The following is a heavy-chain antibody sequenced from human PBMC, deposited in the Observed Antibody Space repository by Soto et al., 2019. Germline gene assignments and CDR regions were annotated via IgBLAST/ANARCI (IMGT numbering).Heavy chain of an antibody. D-gene: IGHD3-10*01. CDR3: AKAPRREGSFDP. CDR1: GITFRGYA. J-gene: IGHJ5*02. CDR2: ISYDGMTK. V-gene: IGHV3-30*04. Sequence: QVQLVESGGGVVQPGRSLRLSCEASGITFRGYAMHWVRQAPGQGLEWVAVISYDGMTKKYADSVKGRRTISRDDSKNTPYLQMNSLRRDDTAVYYCAKAPRREGSFDPWCQGTLVTVSS.